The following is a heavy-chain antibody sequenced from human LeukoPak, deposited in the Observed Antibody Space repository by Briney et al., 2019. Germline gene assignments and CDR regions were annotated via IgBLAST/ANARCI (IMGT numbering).Heavy chain of an antibody. CDR2: INHSGST. V-gene: IGHV4-34*01. CDR3: ARERGDDPREFDY. J-gene: IGHJ4*02. CDR1: GGSFSGYY. Sequence: PSETLSLTCAVYGGSFSGYYWNWIRQPPGEGLEWIGEINHSGSTNYNPSLKSRVTISVDKSKNQFSLKLSSVTAADTAVYYRARERGDDPREFDYWGQGTLVTVSS. D-gene: IGHD3-10*01.